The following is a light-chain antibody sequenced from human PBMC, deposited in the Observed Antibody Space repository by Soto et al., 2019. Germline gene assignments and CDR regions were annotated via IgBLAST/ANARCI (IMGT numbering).Light chain of an antibody. Sequence: EVVLTQSPGTLSLSPGGRATLSCRASQSVSSSLAWYQQRPGQSPRLLISGASMRASGVPVRFIGSGSGTDFTLTITRLEPEDFAVYYCQQYGGSPITFGLGTRLEIK. CDR3: QQYGGSPIT. CDR1: QSVSSS. V-gene: IGKV3-20*01. J-gene: IGKJ5*01. CDR2: GAS.